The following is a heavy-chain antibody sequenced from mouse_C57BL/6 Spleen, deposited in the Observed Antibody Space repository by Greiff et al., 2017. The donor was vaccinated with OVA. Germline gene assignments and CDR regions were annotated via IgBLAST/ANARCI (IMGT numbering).Heavy chain of an antibody. CDR3: ASGLKWDRAMDD. D-gene: IGHD1-3*01. CDR2: FNPSTGGT. V-gene: IGHV1-42*01. J-gene: IGHJ4*01. Sequence: VQLKESGPELVKPGASVKISCKASGYSFTGYYMNWVKQSPEKSLEWIGEFNPSTGGTTYNQKFKAKATLTVDKSSSTAYMQLKSLTSEDSAVYYCASGLKWDRAMDDWGQGTSVTVSS. CDR1: GYSFTGYY.